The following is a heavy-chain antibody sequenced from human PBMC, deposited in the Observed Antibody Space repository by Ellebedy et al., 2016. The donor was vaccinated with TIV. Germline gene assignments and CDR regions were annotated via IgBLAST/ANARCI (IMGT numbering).Heavy chain of an antibody. J-gene: IGHJ6*03. CDR3: ATDYPLYSSSSVHYYMDV. CDR2: INSSGGST. CDR1: GYPFTTYY. V-gene: IGHV1-46*01. Sequence: ASVKVSXXASGYPFTTYYMHWVRQAPGQGLEWMGIINSSGGSTSYAQKFQGRVTMTRDTSTSTVYMELSSLRSEDTAVYYCATDYPLYSSSSVHYYMDVWGKGTTVTVSS. D-gene: IGHD6-6*01.